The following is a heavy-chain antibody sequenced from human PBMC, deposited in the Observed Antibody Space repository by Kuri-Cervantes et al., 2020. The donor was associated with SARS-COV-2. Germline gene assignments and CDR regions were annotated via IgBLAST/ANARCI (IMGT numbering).Heavy chain of an antibody. CDR3: ARFDWNYVGYFDY. CDR2: INHSGST. V-gene: IGHV4-34*01. J-gene: IGHJ4*02. CDR1: GGSFSGYY. Sequence: SQTLSHTCAVYGGSFSGYYWSWIRQPPGKGLEWIGEINHSGSTNYNPSLKSRVTISVDTSKNQFSLKLSSVTAADTAVYYCARFDWNYVGYFDYWGQGTLVTVSS. D-gene: IGHD1-7*01.